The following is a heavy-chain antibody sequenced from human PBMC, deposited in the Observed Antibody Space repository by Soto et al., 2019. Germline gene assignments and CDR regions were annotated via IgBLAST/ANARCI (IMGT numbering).Heavy chain of an antibody. CDR3: AKSGGVATFEYYFDF. D-gene: IGHD5-12*01. CDR2: ISGSGGST. CDR1: GFTFSSYA. J-gene: IGHJ4*02. V-gene: IGHV3-23*01. Sequence: GGSLRLSCAASGFTFSSYAMSWVRQAPGKGLEWVSAISGSGGSTYYADSVKGRFTISRDNSKNTLYLQMNSLRAEDTAVYYCAKSGGVATFEYYFDFWGQGTLVTVSS.